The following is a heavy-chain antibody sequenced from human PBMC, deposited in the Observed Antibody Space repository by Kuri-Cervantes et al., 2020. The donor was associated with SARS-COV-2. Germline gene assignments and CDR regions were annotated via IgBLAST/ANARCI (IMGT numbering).Heavy chain of an antibody. V-gene: IGHV3-15*01. Sequence: GGSLRLSCAASGFTFSNAWMSWVRQAPGKGLEWVGRIKSKTDGGTTDYAAPVKGRFTISRDDSKNTLYLQMNSLRAEDTAVYYCAKDRDYYDSSGYPYFDYWGQGSLVTVSS. J-gene: IGHJ4*02. CDR3: AKDRDYYDSSGYPYFDY. D-gene: IGHD3-22*01. CDR2: IKSKTDGGTT. CDR1: GFTFSNAW.